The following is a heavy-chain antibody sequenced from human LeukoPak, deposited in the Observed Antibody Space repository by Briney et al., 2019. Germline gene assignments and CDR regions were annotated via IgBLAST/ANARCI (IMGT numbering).Heavy chain of an antibody. CDR2: INHSGST. D-gene: IGHD6-19*01. Sequence: SETLSLTCAVYGGSFSGYYWSWIRQPPGKGLEWIEEINHSGSTNYNPSLKSRVTISVDTSKNQFSLKLSSVTAADTAVYYCAERRSGSNFDYWGQGTLVTVSS. J-gene: IGHJ4*02. CDR3: AERRSGSNFDY. V-gene: IGHV4-34*01. CDR1: GGSFSGYY.